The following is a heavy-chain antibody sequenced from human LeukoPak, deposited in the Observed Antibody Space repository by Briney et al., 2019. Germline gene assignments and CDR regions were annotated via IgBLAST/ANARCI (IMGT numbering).Heavy chain of an antibody. CDR2: INHSGST. J-gene: IGHJ6*03. Sequence: SETLSLTCAVYGGSFSGYYWSWIHQTPGKGLEWIGEINHSGSTNYNPSLKSRVTISVDTSKNQFSLKLRSVTAADTAVYYCARGYGGIYYYYMDVWGKGTTVTVSS. V-gene: IGHV4-34*01. CDR1: GGSFSGYY. CDR3: ARGYGGIYYYYMDV. D-gene: IGHD3-16*01.